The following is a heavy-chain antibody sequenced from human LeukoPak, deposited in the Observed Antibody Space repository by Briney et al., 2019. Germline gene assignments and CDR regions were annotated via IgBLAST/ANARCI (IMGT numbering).Heavy chain of an antibody. CDR1: GITFSSYS. J-gene: IGHJ4*02. D-gene: IGHD4-17*01. CDR2: ISSSGNNI. V-gene: IGHV3-21*01. Sequence: PGGSLRLSCAASGITFSSYSINWVRQAPGKGLEWVSSISSSGNNIYYADSVKGRFTISRDNAKNSLSLQMNSLRVEDTAVYYCARDGVRGFTATTPFDYWGPGTLVTVSS. CDR3: ARDGVRGFTATTPFDY.